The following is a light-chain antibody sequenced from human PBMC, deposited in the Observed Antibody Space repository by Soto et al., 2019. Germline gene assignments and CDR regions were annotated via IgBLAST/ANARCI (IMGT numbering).Light chain of an antibody. Sequence: VLTHTPATLSVSPGERTTLACRASQSVSSNLAWYQQKPGQAPRLLIYGASTRATGIPARFSGSGSGTEFTLTISSLQSEDSAVYYCQQYNNWPPTFGQGTKV. CDR1: QSVSSN. CDR3: QQYNNWPPT. J-gene: IGKJ1*01. V-gene: IGKV3-15*01. CDR2: GAS.